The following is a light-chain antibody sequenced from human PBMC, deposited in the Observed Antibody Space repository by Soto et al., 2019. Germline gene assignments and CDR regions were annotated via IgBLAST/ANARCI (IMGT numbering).Light chain of an antibody. Sequence: VVMSQSPLSLAVTLGQPASISCRSRQSLVKTDGITYLNWFHQRPGQSPRRLINRVSRRDSGVPDRFSGSGSGTDFTLKISRVEAEDVGVYYCMQGTHWPPTFGQGTKVDIK. CDR1: QSLVKTDGITY. CDR3: MQGTHWPPT. CDR2: RVS. V-gene: IGKV2-30*01. J-gene: IGKJ1*01.